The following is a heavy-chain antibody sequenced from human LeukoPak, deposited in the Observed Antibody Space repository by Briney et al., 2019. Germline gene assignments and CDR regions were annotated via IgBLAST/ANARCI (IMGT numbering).Heavy chain of an antibody. CDR1: GFTFSSYS. CDR2: ISSSSSYI. V-gene: IGHV3-21*01. D-gene: IGHD3-16*01. CDR3: ARDWGYYYFYGMDV. J-gene: IGHJ6*02. Sequence: GGSLRLSCAASGFTFSSYSMNWVRQAPGKGLEWVSSISSSSSYIYYADSVKGRFTISRDNAKNSLYLQMNSLRAEDTAVYYCARDWGYYYFYGMDVWAQGTRVTVSS.